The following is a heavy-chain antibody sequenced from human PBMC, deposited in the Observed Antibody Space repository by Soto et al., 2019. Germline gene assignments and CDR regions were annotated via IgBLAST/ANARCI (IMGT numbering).Heavy chain of an antibody. Sequence: QVQLVQSGAEVKKPGASVKVSCKASGYTFTSYGISWVRQAPGQGLEWMGWISAYNGNTNYAQKLQGRVTMTTDTSTSTAYMERRSLRSDDTAVYYCARDPPSYDSSGYYGRRDYWGQGTLVTVSS. V-gene: IGHV1-18*01. CDR1: GYTFTSYG. J-gene: IGHJ4*02. CDR3: ARDPPSYDSSGYYGRRDY. CDR2: ISAYNGNT. D-gene: IGHD3-22*01.